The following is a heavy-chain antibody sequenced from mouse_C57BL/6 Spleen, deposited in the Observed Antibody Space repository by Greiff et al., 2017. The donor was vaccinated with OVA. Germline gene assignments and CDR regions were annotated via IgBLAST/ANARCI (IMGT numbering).Heavy chain of an antibody. CDR2: IWTGGGT. J-gene: IGHJ2*01. D-gene: IGHD2-4*01. CDR3: ARNDYDEGGYFDY. V-gene: IGHV2-9-1*01. Sequence: QVQLQQSGPGLVAPSQSLSITCTVSGFSLTSYAISWVRQPPGKGLEWLGVIWTGGGTNYNSALKSRLSISKDNSKSQVFLKMNSLQTDDTARYYCARNDYDEGGYFDYWGQGTTLTVSS. CDR1: GFSLTSYA.